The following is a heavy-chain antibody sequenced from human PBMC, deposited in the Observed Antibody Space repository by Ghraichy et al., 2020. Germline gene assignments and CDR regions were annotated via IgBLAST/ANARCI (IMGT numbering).Heavy chain of an antibody. CDR3: SRNSKTMVRGVISAPYYYYGMDV. V-gene: IGHV1-69*13. CDR1: GGTFSSYA. CDR2: IIPIFGTA. J-gene: IGHJ6*02. D-gene: IGHD3-10*01. Sequence: SVKVSCKASGGTFSSYAISWVRQAPGQGLEWMGGIIPIFGTANYAQKFQGRVTITADESTSTAYIELSSLRSENTAVDDCSRNSKTMVRGVISAPYYYYGMDVWGQGTTVTVSS.